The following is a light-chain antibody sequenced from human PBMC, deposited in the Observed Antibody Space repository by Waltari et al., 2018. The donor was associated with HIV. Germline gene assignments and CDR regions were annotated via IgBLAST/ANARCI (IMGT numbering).Light chain of an antibody. CDR2: DVT. J-gene: IGLJ2*01. CDR3: TSYIGASRL. V-gene: IGLV2-14*03. Sequence: QSALTQPASVSGSPGQSVTISCTADISDIGRYVSWYQQHPGKVPKLIIFDVTRRPSGTSARFSGSKSANSAYLAISGLQTDDEAHYFCTSYIGASRLFGGGTKLTVL. CDR1: ISDIGRY.